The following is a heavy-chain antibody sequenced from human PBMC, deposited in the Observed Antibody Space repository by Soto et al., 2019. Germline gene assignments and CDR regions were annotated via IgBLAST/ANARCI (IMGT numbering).Heavy chain of an antibody. Sequence: GGSLRLSCAASGFTFSDYYRSWIRQAPGKGLEWVSYISSSSSYTNYADSVKGRFTISRDNAKNSLYLQMNSLRAEDTAVYYCASGYYDILTGYYWPHRYWGQGTLVTVSS. CDR2: ISSSSSYT. J-gene: IGHJ4*02. CDR3: ASGYYDILTGYYWPHRY. V-gene: IGHV3-11*03. D-gene: IGHD3-9*01. CDR1: GFTFSDYY.